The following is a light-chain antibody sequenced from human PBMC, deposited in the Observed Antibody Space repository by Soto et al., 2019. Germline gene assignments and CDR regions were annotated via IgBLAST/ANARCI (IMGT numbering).Light chain of an antibody. V-gene: IGKV3-15*01. CDR1: QTVSSN. Sequence: EIVMTQSPATLSVSPGERATLSCRASQTVSSNLAWYQQKPGQAPRLLIYGASNRATGIPARFSGSGSGTDFTLTISSLQSEEFAVYYCQQYNNWPRTYTFVQGTKLEIK. CDR2: GAS. CDR3: QQYNNWPRTYT. J-gene: IGKJ2*01.